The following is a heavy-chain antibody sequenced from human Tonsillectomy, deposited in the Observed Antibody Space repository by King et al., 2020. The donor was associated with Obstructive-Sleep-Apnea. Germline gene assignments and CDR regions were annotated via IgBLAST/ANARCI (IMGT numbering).Heavy chain of an antibody. Sequence: VQLVESGGGVVQPGRSLRLSCGASGFTFSSYGMHWVRQAPGKGLEWVAVIWYDGSNKYYADSVKGRLTISRDNSKNTLYLQMNSLGAEDTPVYYCARYNSDWDDAFDIWGQGTMVTVSS. J-gene: IGHJ3*02. CDR1: GFTFSSYG. CDR2: IWYDGSNK. D-gene: IGHD1-1*01. CDR3: ARYNSDWDDAFDI. V-gene: IGHV3-33*01.